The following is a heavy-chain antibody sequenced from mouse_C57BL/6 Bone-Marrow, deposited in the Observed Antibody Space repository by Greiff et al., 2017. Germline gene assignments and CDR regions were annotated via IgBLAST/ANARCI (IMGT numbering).Heavy chain of an antibody. Sequence: VKLQQPGAELVKPGASVKMSCKASGYTFTSYWITWVKQRPGQGLEWIGDISPGSGSTNYNEKFKSKATLTVDTSSSTAYMQLSSLTSEDSAVYYCASRWLLPYYYAMDYWGQGTSVTVSS. CDR3: ASRWLLPYYYAMDY. V-gene: IGHV1-55*01. CDR1: GYTFTSYW. D-gene: IGHD2-3*01. J-gene: IGHJ4*01. CDR2: ISPGSGST.